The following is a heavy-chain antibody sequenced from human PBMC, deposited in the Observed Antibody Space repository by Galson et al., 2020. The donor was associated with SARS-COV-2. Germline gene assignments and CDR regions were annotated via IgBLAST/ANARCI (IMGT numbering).Heavy chain of an antibody. V-gene: IGHV1-18*01. CDR1: GYTFTSYG. Sequence: ASVKVSCKASGYTFTSYGISWVRQAPGQGLEWMGWISAYNGNTNYAQKLQGRVTMTTDTSTSTAYMELRSLRSDDTAVYYCARVFVVVVTAIQSFDYWGQGTLVTVSS. D-gene: IGHD2-21*02. CDR2: ISAYNGNT. CDR3: ARVFVVVVTAIQSFDY. J-gene: IGHJ4*02.